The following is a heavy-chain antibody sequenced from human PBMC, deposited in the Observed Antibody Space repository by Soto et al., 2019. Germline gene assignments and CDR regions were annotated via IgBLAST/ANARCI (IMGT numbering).Heavy chain of an antibody. CDR1: GFTFSGSA. V-gene: IGHV3-73*01. D-gene: IGHD3-22*01. CDR2: IRSKANSYAT. Sequence: GGSLRLSCAASGFTFSGSAMHWVRQASGKGLEWVGRIRSKANSYATAYAASVKGRFTISRDDSKNTAYLQMNSLKTEYTAVYYCTRYYYDSSGYYYFDYWGQGTLVTVSS. CDR3: TRYYYDSSGYYYFDY. J-gene: IGHJ4*02.